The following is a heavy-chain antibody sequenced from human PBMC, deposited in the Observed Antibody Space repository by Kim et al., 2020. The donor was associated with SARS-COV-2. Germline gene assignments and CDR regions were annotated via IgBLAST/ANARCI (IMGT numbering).Heavy chain of an antibody. CDR3: AREGSKRSGYQFDY. V-gene: IGHV4-39*02. J-gene: IGHJ4*02. CDR1: GGSISSSSYY. Sequence: SETLSLTCTVSGGSISSSSYYWGWIRQPPGKGLEWIGSIYYSGSTYYNPSLKSRVTISVDTSKNQFSLKLSSVTAADTAVYYCAREGSKRSGYQFDYWGQGTLVTVSS. CDR2: IYYSGST. D-gene: IGHD3-3*01.